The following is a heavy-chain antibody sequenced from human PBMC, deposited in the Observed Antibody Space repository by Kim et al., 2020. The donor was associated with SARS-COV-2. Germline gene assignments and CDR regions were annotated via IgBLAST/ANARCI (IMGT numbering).Heavy chain of an antibody. J-gene: IGHJ6*02. CDR1: GYTFTSYA. Sequence: ASVKVSCKASGYTFTSYAMNWVRQAPGQGLEWMGWINTNTANPTYAQGFTGRFVFSLDTSVSTAYLQISSLKAEDTAVYYCARVRFSSSWYPGYYYYYGMDVWGQGTTVTVSS. D-gene: IGHD6-13*01. V-gene: IGHV7-4-1*02. CDR2: INTNTANP. CDR3: ARVRFSSSWYPGYYYYYGMDV.